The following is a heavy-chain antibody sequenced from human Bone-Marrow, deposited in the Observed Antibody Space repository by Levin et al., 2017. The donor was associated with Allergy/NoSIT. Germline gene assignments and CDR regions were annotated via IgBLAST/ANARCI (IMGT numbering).Heavy chain of an antibody. CDR1: GYVFTGHH. D-gene: IGHD2-21*02. V-gene: IGHV1-2*02. J-gene: IGHJ6*02. Sequence: GESLKISCKASGYVFTGHHMHWVRQAPGQGLEWMGWINSYSGDTNYAQKFQGRITMTRDTSTSTAYMELSSLRFDDTAVYYCARVRYCGGDCRSSYYYGLDVWGQGTTVTVSS. CDR2: INSYSGDT. CDR3: ARVRYCGGDCRSSYYYGLDV.